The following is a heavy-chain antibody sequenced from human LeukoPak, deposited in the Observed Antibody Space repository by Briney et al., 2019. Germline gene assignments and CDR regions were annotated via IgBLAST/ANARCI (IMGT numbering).Heavy chain of an antibody. CDR3: ARTYYDILTALPLIDY. V-gene: IGHV3-43D*03. D-gene: IGHD3-9*01. CDR2: ISWDGGST. CDR1: GFTFDDYA. Sequence: GGSLRLSCAASGFTFDDYAMHRVRQAPGKGLEWVSLISWDGGSTYYADSVKGRFTISRDNSKNTLYLQMNSLRAEDTAVYYCARTYYDILTALPLIDYWGQGTLVTVSS. J-gene: IGHJ4*02.